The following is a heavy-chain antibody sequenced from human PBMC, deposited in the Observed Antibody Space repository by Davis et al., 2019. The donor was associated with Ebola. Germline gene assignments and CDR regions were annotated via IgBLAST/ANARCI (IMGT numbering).Heavy chain of an antibody. CDR2: IYSGGST. CDR3: AREDVKDIVVVPAALN. Sequence: GESLKISCAASGFTVSSNYMSWVRQAPGKGLEWVSVIYSGGSTYYADSVKGRFTISRDNSKNTLYLQMNSLRAEDTAVYYCAREDVKDIVVVPAALNWGQGTLVTVSS. J-gene: IGHJ4*02. CDR1: GFTVSSNY. V-gene: IGHV3-53*01. D-gene: IGHD2-2*01.